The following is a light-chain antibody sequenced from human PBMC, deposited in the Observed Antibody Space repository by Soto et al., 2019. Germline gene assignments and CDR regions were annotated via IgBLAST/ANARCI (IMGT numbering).Light chain of an antibody. CDR2: EVS. J-gene: IGLJ3*02. Sequence: QSALTQPASVSGSPGQSITISCTGTSSDVGGYNYVSWYQQHPGKAPKLMIYEVSNRPSGVSNRFSGSKSGNTASMTISWLQAEDEADYYCSSYTSSSNRVFGGGNKLTVL. V-gene: IGLV2-14*01. CDR1: SSDVGGYNY. CDR3: SSYTSSSNRV.